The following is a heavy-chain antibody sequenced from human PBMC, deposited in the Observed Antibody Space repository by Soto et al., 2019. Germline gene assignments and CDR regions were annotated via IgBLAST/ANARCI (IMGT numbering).Heavy chain of an antibody. J-gene: IGHJ5*02. CDR1: GGSISSGGYY. Sequence: QVPLQESGPGLVKPSQTLSLTCTVSGGSISSGGYYWSWIRQHPGKGLEWIGYIYYSGSTYYNPSLKSRVTISVDTSKNQFSLKLSSVTAADTAVYYCARGVYGENWFDPWGQGTLVTVSS. CDR2: IYYSGST. CDR3: ARGVYGENWFDP. V-gene: IGHV4-31*03. D-gene: IGHD3-10*01.